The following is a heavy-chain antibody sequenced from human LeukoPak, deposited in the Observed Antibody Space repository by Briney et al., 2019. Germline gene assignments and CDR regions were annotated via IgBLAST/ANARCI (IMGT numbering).Heavy chain of an antibody. CDR3: ARVEWLVYYFDY. D-gene: IGHD6-19*01. Sequence: GGSLRLSCSASGFTFSSYAMHWVRQAPGKGLEYVSAISSNGGSTYYADSVKGRFTISRDNTKNTLYLQMNSLRAEDTAVYYCARVEWLVYYFDYWGQGTLVTVSS. J-gene: IGHJ4*02. CDR1: GFTFSSYA. CDR2: ISSNGGST. V-gene: IGHV3-64*04.